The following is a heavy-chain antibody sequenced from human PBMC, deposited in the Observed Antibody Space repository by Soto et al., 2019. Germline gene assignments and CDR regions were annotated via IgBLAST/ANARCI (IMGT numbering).Heavy chain of an antibody. J-gene: IGHJ4*02. V-gene: IGHV1-69*13. CDR3: ARSPGGEGYCGGDCYRGVLDY. CDR2: TIPIFGTA. D-gene: IGHD2-21*02. CDR1: GGTVSSYA. Sequence: SVKVACKSSGGTVSSYAISLVRQAPGQGLEWMGGTIPIFGTANYAQKFQGRVTITADESTSTAYMELRSLRSEDTAVYYCARSPGGEGYCGGDCYRGVLDYWGQGTLVTVSS.